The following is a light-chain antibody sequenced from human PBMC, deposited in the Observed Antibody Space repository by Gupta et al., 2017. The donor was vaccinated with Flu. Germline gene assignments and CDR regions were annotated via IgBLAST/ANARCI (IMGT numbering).Light chain of an antibody. V-gene: IGLV3-9*01. Sequence: TCGGNNIGSKHVHWYQQRPGQAPVLVIYRDTNRPSGIPERFSGSNSGDTATLSISRAQAGDEADYYCQVWDSSSVVFGGGTKLTVL. CDR3: QVWDSSSVV. CDR2: RDT. CDR1: NIGSKH. J-gene: IGLJ2*01.